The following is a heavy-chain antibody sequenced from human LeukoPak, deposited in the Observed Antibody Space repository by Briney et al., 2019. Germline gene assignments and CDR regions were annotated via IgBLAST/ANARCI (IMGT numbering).Heavy chain of an antibody. CDR1: EFTFSSYA. Sequence: GGSLRLSCAASEFTFSSYAMSWVRQAPGKGLEWVSAISGSGGSTYYADSVKGRFTISRDNSKNTLYLQMNSLRAEDTAVYYCAKDGSLQWLVQPLDYWGQGTLVTVSS. CDR2: ISGSGGST. CDR3: AKDGSLQWLVQPLDY. D-gene: IGHD6-19*01. J-gene: IGHJ4*02. V-gene: IGHV3-23*01.